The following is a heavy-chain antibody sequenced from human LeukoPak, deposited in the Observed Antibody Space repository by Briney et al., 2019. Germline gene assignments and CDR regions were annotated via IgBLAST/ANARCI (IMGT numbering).Heavy chain of an antibody. CDR1: GGSISSFY. CDR3: ARDVVLTGYYFDY. Sequence: PSETLSLTCTVSGGSISSFYWSWIRQPAGKGLEWIGRIYTSGSTNYNPSLMSRVSISVDTSKNQFSLKLSSVTAADTAVYYCARDVVLTGYYFDYWGQGTLVTVSS. D-gene: IGHD3-9*01. V-gene: IGHV4-4*07. CDR2: IYTSGST. J-gene: IGHJ4*02.